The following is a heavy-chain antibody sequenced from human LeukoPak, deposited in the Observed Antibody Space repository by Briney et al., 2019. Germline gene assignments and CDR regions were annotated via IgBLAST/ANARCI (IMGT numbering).Heavy chain of an antibody. D-gene: IGHD3-22*01. J-gene: IGHJ4*02. Sequence: ASVKVSCKASGYTFTSYGISWVRQAPGQGLEWMGWISAYNGNTNYAQKLQGRVTMTTDTSTSTAYMERRSLRSDDTAVYYCARSHYYDSSGYYYHFDYWGQGTLVTASS. V-gene: IGHV1-18*01. CDR2: ISAYNGNT. CDR1: GYTFTSYG. CDR3: ARSHYYDSSGYYYHFDY.